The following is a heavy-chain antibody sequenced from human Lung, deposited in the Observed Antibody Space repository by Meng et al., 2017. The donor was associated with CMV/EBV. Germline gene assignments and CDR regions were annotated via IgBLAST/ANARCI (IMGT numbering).Heavy chain of an antibody. CDR1: GFTFSSYA. CDR2: ISYDGSNK. D-gene: IGHD3-3*01. J-gene: IGHJ6*02. V-gene: IGHV3-30-3*01. CDR3: ARELRFLEWLLPTSYYYYGMDV. Sequence: GGSLRLXCAASGFTFSSYAMHWVRQAPGKGLEWVAVISYDGSNKYYADSVKGRFTISRDNSKNTLYLQMNSLRAEDTAVYYCARELRFLEWLLPTSYYYYGMDVXRRGXTVTVSS.